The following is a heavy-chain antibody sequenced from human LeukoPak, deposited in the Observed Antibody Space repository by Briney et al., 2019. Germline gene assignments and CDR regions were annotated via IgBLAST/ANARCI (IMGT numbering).Heavy chain of an antibody. Sequence: SETPSLTCTVSGGSISSGDYYWSWIRQPPGKGLEWIGYIYYSGSTYYNPSLKSRVTISVDTSKNQFSLKLSSVTAADTAVYYCARTSYYDFWSGPIWGQGTMVTVSS. CDR3: ARTSYYDFWSGPI. CDR1: GGSISSGDYY. V-gene: IGHV4-30-4*08. J-gene: IGHJ3*02. D-gene: IGHD3-3*01. CDR2: IYYSGST.